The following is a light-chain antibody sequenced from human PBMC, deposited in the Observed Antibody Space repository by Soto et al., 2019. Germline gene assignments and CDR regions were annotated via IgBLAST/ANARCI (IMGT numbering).Light chain of an antibody. Sequence: EIVLTQSPGTLSLSPGERATLSCRASQNVSSSYLAWYQQKPGQAPRLLIYGASTRATGIPDRFSGSGSGTDFTLTISRLEPEDFAVYYCQQYGNLPLTFGGGTKVVIK. CDR3: QQYGNLPLT. J-gene: IGKJ4*01. CDR1: QNVSSSY. V-gene: IGKV3-20*01. CDR2: GAS.